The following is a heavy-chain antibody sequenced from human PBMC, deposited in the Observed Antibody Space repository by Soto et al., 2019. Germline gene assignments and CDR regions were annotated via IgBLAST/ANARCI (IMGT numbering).Heavy chain of an antibody. V-gene: IGHV4-59*01. CDR1: GGSISSYY. D-gene: IGHD2-15*01. J-gene: IGHJ4*02. CDR3: ARGYCSGGSCGLFDY. Sequence: TSETLSLTCTVSGGSISSYYWSWIRQPPGKGLEWIGYIYYSGSTNYNPSLKSRVTISVDTSKNQFSLKLSSVTAADTAVYYCARGYCSGGSCGLFDYWGQGTLVTVSS. CDR2: IYYSGST.